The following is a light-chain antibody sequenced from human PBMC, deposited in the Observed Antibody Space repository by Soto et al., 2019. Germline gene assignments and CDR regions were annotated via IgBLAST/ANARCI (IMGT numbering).Light chain of an antibody. V-gene: IGKV3-20*01. Sequence: EIVLTQSPGTLSLSPGERATLSCRASHTISSSYLAWYQQKPGQAPRLLMYGISRRATGIPDRFSGSGSGTDFTLTITRLEPEDFAVYYCQQRSIWPPWTFGQGTKVDIK. CDR3: QQRSIWPPWT. J-gene: IGKJ1*01. CDR2: GIS. CDR1: HTISSSY.